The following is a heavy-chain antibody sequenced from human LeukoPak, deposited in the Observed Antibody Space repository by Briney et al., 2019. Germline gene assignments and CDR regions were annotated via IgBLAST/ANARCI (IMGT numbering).Heavy chain of an antibody. CDR1: GFTFSDYY. D-gene: IGHD2-15*01. CDR2: VSSGSSTI. CDR3: AKGVLGYCSGGSCYPFDY. Sequence: GSLRLSCAASGFTFSDYYMSWIRQAPGKALEWVSYVSSGSSTIYYADSVKGRFTVSRDNGRRSLYLHMNSLRAEDTAVYYCAKGVLGYCSGGSCYPFDYWGQGTLVTVSS. J-gene: IGHJ4*02. V-gene: IGHV3-11*01.